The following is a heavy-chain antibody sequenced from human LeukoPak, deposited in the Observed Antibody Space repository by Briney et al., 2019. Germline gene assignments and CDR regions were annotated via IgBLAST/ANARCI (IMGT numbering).Heavy chain of an antibody. D-gene: IGHD6-19*01. J-gene: IGHJ6*02. CDR3: ARDRGYEQWLPRSDWGSYYYGMDV. Sequence: PGGSLRLSCAASGFTVSSNYMSWVRQAPGKGLEWVSVIYSGGSTYYADSVKGRFTISRDNSKNTLYLQMNSLRAEDTAVYYCARDRGYEQWLPRSDWGSYYYGMDVWGQGTTVTVSS. CDR1: GFTVSSNY. CDR2: IYSGGST. V-gene: IGHV3-53*01.